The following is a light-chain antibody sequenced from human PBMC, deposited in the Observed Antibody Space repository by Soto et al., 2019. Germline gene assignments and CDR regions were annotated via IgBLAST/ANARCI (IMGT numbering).Light chain of an antibody. V-gene: IGKV1-5*01. CDR2: DVS. Sequence: DIQMTQSPSTLSASVGDRVTITCRASKSVSSWLAWYQQKPGKAPRVLIYDVSNLESGVPSRFSGSGSGTEFTLTISSLQPDDFATYYGQQYRGYWLTFGGGTKLEIK. CDR3: QQYRGYWLT. J-gene: IGKJ4*01. CDR1: KSVSSW.